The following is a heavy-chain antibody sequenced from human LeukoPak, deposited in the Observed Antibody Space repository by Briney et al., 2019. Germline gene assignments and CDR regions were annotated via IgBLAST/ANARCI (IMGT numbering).Heavy chain of an antibody. J-gene: IGHJ3*02. CDR3: ARAYYSGAFDI. Sequence: ASVKVSCKASGYSFNSQGMNWVRQAPGQGLEWMGWISAYNGNTNYAQKLQGRVTMTTDTSTSTAYMELRSLRSDDTAVYYCARAYYSGAFDIWGQGTMVTVSS. D-gene: IGHD1-26*01. CDR2: ISAYNGNT. V-gene: IGHV1-18*01. CDR1: GYSFNSQG.